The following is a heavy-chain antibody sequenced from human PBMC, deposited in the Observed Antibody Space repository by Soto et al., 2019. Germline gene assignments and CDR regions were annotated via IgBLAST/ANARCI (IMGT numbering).Heavy chain of an antibody. J-gene: IGHJ5*02. D-gene: IGHD3-9*01. CDR3: TRVIIKVKGAMRGCVA. CDR1: GFTFNWHW. CDR2: INGDGSSR. Sequence: EVQLVESGGDLVQPGGSLRLSCAASGFTFNWHWMHWVRQVPGKGPVWVSRINGDGSSRAYADAVHGRFIISRDNAKNMVYMQVTSLRGHDVALYSCTRVIIKVKGAMRGCVAWCRGTLVSVSS. V-gene: IGHV3-74*01.